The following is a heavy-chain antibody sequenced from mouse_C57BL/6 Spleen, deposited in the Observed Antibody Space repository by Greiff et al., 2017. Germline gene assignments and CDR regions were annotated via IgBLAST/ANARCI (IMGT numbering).Heavy chain of an antibody. V-gene: IGHV1-42*01. CDR3: SRITGYYSAMDY. CDR1: GYSFTGYY. J-gene: IGHJ4*01. CDR2: INPSTGGT. D-gene: IGHD1-1*01. Sequence: EVPLQQSGPELVKPGASVKISCKASGYSFTGYYMNWVKQSPEKRLEWIGEINPSTGGTTYNQKFKAKATLTVEKSSRTAYMLLKSLTSDDTAVYYFSRITGYYSAMDYWGQGTSVPVSS.